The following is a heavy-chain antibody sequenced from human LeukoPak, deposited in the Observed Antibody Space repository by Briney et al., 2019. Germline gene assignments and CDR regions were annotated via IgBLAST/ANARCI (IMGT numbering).Heavy chain of an antibody. CDR3: GASNRFTSYCSLNS. CDR2: NPGAGST. D-gene: IGHD6-13*01. J-gene: IGHJ4*02. CDR1: GFTVSSYY. V-gene: IGHV3-66*01. Sequence: PGGSLRLSCAASGFTVSSYYRTWVRQAPGKGLEWISLNPGAGSTHYADSVQGRFTISRDNSKNTVYVQLSSLRAEDTAVYYCGASNRFTSYCSLNSWGQGTLVTVSS.